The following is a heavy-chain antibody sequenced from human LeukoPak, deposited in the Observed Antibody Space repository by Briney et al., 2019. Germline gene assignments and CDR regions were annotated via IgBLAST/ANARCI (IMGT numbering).Heavy chain of an antibody. CDR1: GYTFTGYY. D-gene: IGHD6-6*01. V-gene: IGHV1-2*02. CDR2: INPNGGGT. J-gene: IGHJ1*01. CDR3: ARVSPGSSSGYFQH. Sequence: GASVKVSCKASGYTFTGYYMHWVRQAPGQGLEWMGWINPNGGGTNYAQKFQGRVTMTRDTSISTAYMELSRLRSDDTAVYYCARVSPGSSSGYFQHWGQGTLVTVSS.